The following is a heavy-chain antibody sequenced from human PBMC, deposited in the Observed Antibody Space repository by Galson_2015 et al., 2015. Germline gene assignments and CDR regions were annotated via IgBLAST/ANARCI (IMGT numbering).Heavy chain of an antibody. Sequence: SLRLSCAASGFTFSSYWMHWVRQTPGKGLVWVSRINSDGSSTNYADSVKGRFTISRDNAKNTLYLQMNSLRAEDTAVYYCARDRSVTNWFDPWGQGTLVTVSS. CDR3: ARDRSVTNWFDP. V-gene: IGHV3-74*01. D-gene: IGHD4-17*01. CDR2: INSDGSST. J-gene: IGHJ5*02. CDR1: GFTFSSYW.